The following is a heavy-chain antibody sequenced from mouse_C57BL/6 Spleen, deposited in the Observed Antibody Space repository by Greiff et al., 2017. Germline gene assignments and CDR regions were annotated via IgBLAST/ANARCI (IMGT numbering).Heavy chain of an antibody. J-gene: IGHJ2*01. V-gene: IGHV1-54*01. CDR1: GYAFTNYL. Sequence: VQLQQSGAELVRPGTSVKVSCKASGYAFTNYLIEWVKQRPGQGLEWIGVINPGRGGTNYNEKFKGKATLTADKSSSTAYMQLSSLTSEDSAVYFCARLTGSNYVLDYWGQGTTLTVSS. CDR2: INPGRGGT. CDR3: ARLTGSNYVLDY. D-gene: IGHD2-5*01.